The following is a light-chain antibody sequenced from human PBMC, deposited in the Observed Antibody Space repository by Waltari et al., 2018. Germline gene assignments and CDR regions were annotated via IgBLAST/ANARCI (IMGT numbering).Light chain of an antibody. J-gene: IGLJ2*01. Sequence: SALTQPDSVSGSPGQSITISCSGFSSDSGGYEYVSWYQQHPGKAPKVIIYAVSKRPSGVSTRFSGSKSGSSASLTISGLQAEDEADDYCSSFTSSTTGIFGGGTKLTVL. CDR1: SSDSGGYEY. CDR3: SSFTSSTTGI. CDR2: AVS. V-gene: IGLV2-14*01.